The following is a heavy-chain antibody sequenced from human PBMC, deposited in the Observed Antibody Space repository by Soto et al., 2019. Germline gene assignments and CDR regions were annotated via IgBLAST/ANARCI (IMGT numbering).Heavy chain of an antibody. CDR1: GFTFSNWW. CDR3: ARDYISGSPNY. Sequence: LRLSCAASGFTFSNWWMHWVRQTPGRGLVWVSHINGDGSTTNYADSVKGRFTISRDNAKNTLYLQMNSLRAEDTGVYYCARDYISGSPNYWGQGTLVTVSS. V-gene: IGHV3-74*01. CDR2: INGDGSTT. J-gene: IGHJ4*02. D-gene: IGHD5-12*01.